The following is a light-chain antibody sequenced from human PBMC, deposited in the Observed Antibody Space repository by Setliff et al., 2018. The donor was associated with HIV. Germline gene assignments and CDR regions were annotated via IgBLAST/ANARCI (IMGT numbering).Light chain of an antibody. CDR2: DVS. CDR1: SSDVGGYND. CDR3: SSYAGSYV. V-gene: IGLV2-8*01. J-gene: IGLJ1*01. Sequence: SVLTQPPSASGSPGQSVTISCTGTSSDVGGYNDVSWYQQHPGKAPKLMIYDVSKRPSGVPDRFSGSKSGNTASLTVSGLQAEDEADYYCSSYAGSYVFGTGTKVTVL.